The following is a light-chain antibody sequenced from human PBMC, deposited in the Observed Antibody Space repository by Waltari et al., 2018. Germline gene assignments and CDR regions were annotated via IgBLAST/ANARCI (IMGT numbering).Light chain of an antibody. CDR3: QAWDSSTVV. CDR2: QNT. V-gene: IGLV3-1*01. J-gene: IGLJ3*02. Sequence: SYELTQSSSVYVSPGQSATIACTGDNLGDNFCNWYQQRPGQAPVLVIHQNTKRPSGSPERCSGSNSGNTATLTISETQPLDEADYYCQAWDSSTVVFGGGTKLTVL. CDR1: NLGDNF.